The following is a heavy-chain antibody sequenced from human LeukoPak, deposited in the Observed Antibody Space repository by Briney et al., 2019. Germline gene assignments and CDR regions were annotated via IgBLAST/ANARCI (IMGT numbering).Heavy chain of an antibody. CDR2: VDWDDAK. Sequence: SGPALVKPTQTLTLTCTFSGFSLSTGGVCVSWIRQPPGKALEWLARVDWDDAKYYSTSLKTRLTISKDTSKNQEVLTMTNMDPVDTATYYCARVLQGPLDAFDIWGQGTMVTVSS. CDR1: GFSLSTGGVC. CDR3: ARVLQGPLDAFDI. J-gene: IGHJ3*02. V-gene: IGHV2-70*11.